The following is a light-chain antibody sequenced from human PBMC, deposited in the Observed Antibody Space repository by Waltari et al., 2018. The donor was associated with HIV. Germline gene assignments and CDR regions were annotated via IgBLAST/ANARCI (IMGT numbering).Light chain of an antibody. V-gene: IGLV1-44*01. CDR2: SNI. Sequence: QSVLTQPPSASGTPGQRVTIPCSGRTSNIGSNAVNWYRHVPGTAPKLLIYSNIQRPSGVPDRFSGSKSATSASLAISGLQSEDEADYYCAVWDDSLSTWMFGGGTKLTVL. J-gene: IGLJ3*02. CDR1: TSNIGSNA. CDR3: AVWDDSLSTWM.